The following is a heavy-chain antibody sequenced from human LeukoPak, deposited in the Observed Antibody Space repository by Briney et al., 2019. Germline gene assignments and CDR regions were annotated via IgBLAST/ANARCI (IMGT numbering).Heavy chain of an antibody. J-gene: IGHJ4*02. V-gene: IGHV4-39*01. CDR1: GGSISSSSYY. CDR3: ARLRNGFTGNY. CDR2: IYYSGST. Sequence: SETLSLTCTVSGGSISSSSYYWGWIRQPQGKGLEWIGSIYYSGSTYYNPSLKSRVTISVDTSKNQFSLKLSSVTAADTAVYYCARLRNGFTGNYWGQGTLVTVSS. D-gene: IGHD1-1*01.